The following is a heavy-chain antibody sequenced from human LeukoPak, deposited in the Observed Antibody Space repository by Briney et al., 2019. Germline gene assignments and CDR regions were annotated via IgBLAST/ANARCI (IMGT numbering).Heavy chain of an antibody. CDR1: GFTFTRNA. J-gene: IGHJ4*02. Sequence: GGSVRLSCAASGFTFTRNAMAWVRQAPGKGLEWVSAIDGSGGTTFYADSVKGRVTISRVQSTNTVYLQMNSLRADDTAVYYCAKAHCSSTSCSRADNWGQGTLVTVSS. CDR2: IDGSGGTT. CDR3: AKAHCSSTSCSRADN. D-gene: IGHD2-2*01. V-gene: IGHV3-23*01.